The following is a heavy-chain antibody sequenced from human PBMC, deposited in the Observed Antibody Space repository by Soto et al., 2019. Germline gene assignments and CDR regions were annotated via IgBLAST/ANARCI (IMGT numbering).Heavy chain of an antibody. CDR1: GGSISSGGYS. CDR3: ASSHAGAHITAAVH. CDR2: IYHSGST. V-gene: IGHV4-30-2*01. D-gene: IGHD6-13*01. J-gene: IGHJ4*02. Sequence: QLQLQESGSGLVKPSQTLSLTCAVSGGSISSGGYSWSWIRQPPGKGLEWIGYIYHSGSTCYNPSLKSRVTISVDRSKNQFSLKLSSVTAADTAVYYCASSHAGAHITAAVHWGQGTLVTVSS.